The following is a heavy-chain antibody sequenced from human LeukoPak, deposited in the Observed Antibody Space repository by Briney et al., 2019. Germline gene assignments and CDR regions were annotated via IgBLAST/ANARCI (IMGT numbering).Heavy chain of an antibody. D-gene: IGHD6-13*01. CDR3: AGEGKAAAGTDENWFDP. J-gene: IGHJ5*02. CDR2: INPNSGGT. CDR1: GYTFTGYY. Sequence: ASVKVSCKASGYTFTGYYMHWVRQAPGQGLEWMGWINPNSGGTNYAQKFQGWVTMTRDTSISTAYMELSRLRSDDTAVYYCAGEGKAAAGTDENWFDPWGQGTLVTVSS. V-gene: IGHV1-2*04.